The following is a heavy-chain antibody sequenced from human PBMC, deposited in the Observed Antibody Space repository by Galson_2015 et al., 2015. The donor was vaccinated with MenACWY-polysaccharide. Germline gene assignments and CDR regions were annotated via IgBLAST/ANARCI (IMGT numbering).Heavy chain of an antibody. D-gene: IGHD1-7*01. CDR3: ARDRTSRYIDV. CDR2: IYYDGSNK. J-gene: IGHJ6*03. V-gene: IGHV3-33*01. Sequence: SLRLSCAAFGFTFRNHGMHWVRQAPGKGLEWVAVIYYDGSNKYYADSVKGRFTISRDNSKNTLDLQMNSLRGEDTGVYYCARDRTSRYIDVWGKRTTVIVSS. CDR1: GFTFRNHG.